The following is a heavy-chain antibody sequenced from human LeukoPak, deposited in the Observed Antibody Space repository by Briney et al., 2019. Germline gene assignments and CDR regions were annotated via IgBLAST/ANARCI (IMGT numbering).Heavy chain of an antibody. CDR1: GFTFSTYG. CDR2: IRYDGSNK. J-gene: IGHJ4*02. V-gene: IGHV3-30*02. D-gene: IGHD6-6*01. CDR3: APSTYSSWYSDY. Sequence: GGSLRLSCAASGFTFSTYGMHWVRQAPGKGLEWVAFIRYDGSNKYYTDSVKGRFTISRDNSKNTLYLQTNSLRAEDTAVYYCAPSTYSSWYSDYWGQGALVTVSS.